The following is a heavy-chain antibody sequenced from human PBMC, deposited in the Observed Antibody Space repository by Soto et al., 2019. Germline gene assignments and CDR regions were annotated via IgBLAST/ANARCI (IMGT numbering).Heavy chain of an antibody. CDR3: ARHRLNSGNLWYFDY. Sequence: PSETLSLTCTVSGGSISSSSYYWGWIRQTPGKGLEWIGSIYYSGSSYYNPSLKSRVTISVDTSKNQFSLKMSSVTAADTAVYYCARHRLNSGNLWYFDYWGQGTLVTVSS. CDR1: GGSISSSSYY. V-gene: IGHV4-39*01. J-gene: IGHJ4*02. CDR2: IYYSGSS. D-gene: IGHD2-21*01.